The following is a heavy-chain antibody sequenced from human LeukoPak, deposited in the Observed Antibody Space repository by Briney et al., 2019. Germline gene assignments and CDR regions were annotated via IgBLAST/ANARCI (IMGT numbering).Heavy chain of an antibody. CDR2: IYYSGST. V-gene: IGHV4-39*01. J-gene: IGHJ4*02. Sequence: SETLSLTCTVSGGSISSSSYYWGWIRQPPGKGLEWIGSIYYSGSTYYNPSLKSRVTISVDTSKNQFFLRPNSVTAADTAVYYCASGSHYGYSSGWLYYWGQGTLVTVSS. D-gene: IGHD6-19*01. CDR1: GGSISSSSYY. CDR3: ASGSHYGYSSGWLYY.